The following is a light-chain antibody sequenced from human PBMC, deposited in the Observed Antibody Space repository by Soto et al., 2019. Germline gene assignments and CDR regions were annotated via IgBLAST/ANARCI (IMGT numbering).Light chain of an antibody. V-gene: IGKV3-11*01. CDR2: DAS. CDR3: QQRSNWPPVT. Sequence: EIVLTQSPATLSLSPGERATLSCRASQSVSSYLAWYQQKPGQAPRLLIYDASNRATGIPARFSGSGSGTDFTLTISSLEPEDFGIYYCQQRSNWPPVTFGGGPKVEIK. CDR1: QSVSSY. J-gene: IGKJ4*01.